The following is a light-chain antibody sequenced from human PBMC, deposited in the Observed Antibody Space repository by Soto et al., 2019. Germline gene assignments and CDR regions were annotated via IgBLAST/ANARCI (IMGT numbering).Light chain of an antibody. CDR3: QPSYNSPKT. CDR2: AAS. CDR1: QTIMTY. J-gene: IGKJ1*01. V-gene: IGKV1-39*01. Sequence: DIQMTQSPSSLSASVGDEVTITCRASQTIMTYLNWYQLKPGKPPRLLIYAASSLQSGVPSRFSGSGSGTDFTLTISSLQPEDVATYSCQPSYNSPKTFGRGTKVEIK.